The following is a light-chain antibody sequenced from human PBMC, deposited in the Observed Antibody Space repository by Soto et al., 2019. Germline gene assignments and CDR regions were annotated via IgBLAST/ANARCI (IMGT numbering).Light chain of an antibody. CDR3: QQYSTYPYI. CDR2: DAS. J-gene: IGKJ2*01. CDR1: QSISNW. V-gene: IGKV1-5*01. Sequence: DIQMTQSPSTLSASVGDRVAITCRASQSISNWLAWFQQKPGKAPKLLIYDASSLKSGVPSRFSGSGSGTEFTLAISSLQPDDFATYYCQQYSTYPYIFGQGTKVDI.